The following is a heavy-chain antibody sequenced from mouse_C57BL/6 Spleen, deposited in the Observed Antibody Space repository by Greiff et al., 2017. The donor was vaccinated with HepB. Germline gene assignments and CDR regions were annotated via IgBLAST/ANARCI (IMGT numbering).Heavy chain of an antibody. CDR1: GFTFSDFY. CDR3: ARDADDGSAWFAY. J-gene: IGHJ3*01. Sequence: EVKVEESGGGLVQSGRSLRLSCATSGFTFSDFYMEWVRQAPGKGLEWIAASRNKANDYTTEYSASVKGRFIVSRDTSQSILYLQMNALRAEDTAIYYCARDADDGSAWFAYWGQGTLVTVSA. CDR2: SRNKANDYTT. D-gene: IGHD2-3*01. V-gene: IGHV7-1*01.